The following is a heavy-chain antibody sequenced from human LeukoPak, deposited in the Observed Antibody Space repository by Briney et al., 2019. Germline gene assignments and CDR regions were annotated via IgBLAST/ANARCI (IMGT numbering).Heavy chain of an antibody. Sequence: KPSETLSLTCTVSGGSISSYYWSWIRQPAEKGLEWIGRIYTSGSTNYNPSLKSRVTMSVDTSKNQFSLKLSSVTAADTAVYYCARDFGYCSSTSCYTRDYWGQGTLVTVSS. CDR1: GGSISSYY. CDR2: IYTSGST. V-gene: IGHV4-4*07. J-gene: IGHJ4*02. D-gene: IGHD2-2*02. CDR3: ARDFGYCSSTSCYTRDY.